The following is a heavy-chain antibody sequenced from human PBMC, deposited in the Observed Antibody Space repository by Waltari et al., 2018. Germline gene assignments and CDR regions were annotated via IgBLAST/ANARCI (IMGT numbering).Heavy chain of an antibody. J-gene: IGHJ6*02. CDR1: GFTFDDYA. CDR3: AKDKGSSSWYYYYGMDV. D-gene: IGHD6-13*01. Sequence: EVQLVESGGGLVQPGRSLRLSCAASGFTFDDYAMHWVRQAPGKGLEWVSGISWNSGSIGDADSVKGRFTISRDNAKNSLYLQMNSLRAEDTALYYCAKDKGSSSWYYYYGMDVWGQGTTVTVSS. CDR2: ISWNSGSI. V-gene: IGHV3-9*01.